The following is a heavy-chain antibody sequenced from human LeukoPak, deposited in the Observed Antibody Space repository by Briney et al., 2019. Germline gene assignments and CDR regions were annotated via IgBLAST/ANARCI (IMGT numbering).Heavy chain of an antibody. CDR2: ISSSGSTI. J-gene: IGHJ4*02. CDR1: GFTFSDYY. D-gene: IGHD3-3*01. V-gene: IGHV3-11*04. Sequence: GGSLRLSCAASGFTFSDYYMSWIRQALGKGLEWVSYISSSGSTIYYADSVKGRFTISRDNAKNSLYLQMNSLRAEDTAVYYCARVRTIFGVVIPEFDYWGQGTLVTVSS. CDR3: ARVRTIFGVVIPEFDY.